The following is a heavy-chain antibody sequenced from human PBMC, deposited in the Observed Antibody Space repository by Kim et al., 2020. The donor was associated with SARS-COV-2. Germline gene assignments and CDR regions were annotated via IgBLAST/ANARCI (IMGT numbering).Heavy chain of an antibody. D-gene: IGHD6-13*01. CDR2: ISSSGSTI. CDR3: ARDLRYSSSWYPNWYFDL. CDR1: GFTFSDYY. V-gene: IGHV3-11*04. Sequence: GGSLRLSCAASGFTFSDYYMSWIRQAPGKGLEWVSYISSSGSTIYYADSVKGQFTISRDNAKNSLYLQMNSLRAEDTAVYYCARDLRYSSSWYPNWYFDLWGRGTLVTVSS. J-gene: IGHJ2*01.